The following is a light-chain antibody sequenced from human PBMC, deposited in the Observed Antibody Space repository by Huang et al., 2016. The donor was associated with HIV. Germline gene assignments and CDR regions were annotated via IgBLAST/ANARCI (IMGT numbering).Light chain of an antibody. CDR3: QKNNSAPLF. Sequence: DIQLTQSPSSLSASVGDRVTITCRVSQGISNYLAWYQQKPGKVPKLLIYAASTLQSGVPARFSGSGSGTDFTLTISSLQPEDVATYYCQKNNSAPLFFGQGTRLEIK. CDR2: AAS. V-gene: IGKV1-27*01. J-gene: IGKJ5*01. CDR1: QGISNY.